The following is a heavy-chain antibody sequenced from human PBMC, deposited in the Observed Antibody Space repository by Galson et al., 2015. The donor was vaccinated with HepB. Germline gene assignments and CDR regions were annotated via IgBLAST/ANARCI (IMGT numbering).Heavy chain of an antibody. D-gene: IGHD2-2*01. CDR2: ISVYNGNT. CDR3: ARDRDPVMLVPAAGFDY. Sequence: SVKVSCKASGYTFTSYGISWVRQAPGQGLEWMGWISVYNGNTNYAQNLQGRVTMTTDTSTSTAYMELRSLRSDDTAVYYCARDRDPVMLVPAAGFDYWGQRTLVTVSS. J-gene: IGHJ4*02. V-gene: IGHV1-18*04. CDR1: GYTFTSYG.